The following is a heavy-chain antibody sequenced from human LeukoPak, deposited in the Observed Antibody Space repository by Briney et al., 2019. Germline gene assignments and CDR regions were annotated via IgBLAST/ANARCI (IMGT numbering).Heavy chain of an antibody. CDR2: ISSSGSTI. J-gene: IGHJ3*02. Sequence: GGSLRLSCAASGFTFSDYYMSWIRQAPGKGLEWVSYISSSGSTIYYADSVKGRFTISRDNAKNSLYLLMNSLRAEDTAVYYCARDSSGWAPDAFDIWGQGTMVTVSS. V-gene: IGHV3-11*04. CDR3: ARDSSGWAPDAFDI. D-gene: IGHD6-19*01. CDR1: GFTFSDYY.